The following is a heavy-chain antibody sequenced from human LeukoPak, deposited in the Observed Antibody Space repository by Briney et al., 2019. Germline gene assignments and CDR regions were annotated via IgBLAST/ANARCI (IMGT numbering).Heavy chain of an antibody. CDR2: IYSGGST. J-gene: IGHJ4*02. Sequence: PGGSLRLSCAASGFTVSDNYMSWVRQAPGKGLEWVSVIYSGGSTNYADSVKGRFTISRDNSKSTLSLQMNSLRAEDTAIYYCATYRQVLLPFESWGQGTLVTVSS. V-gene: IGHV3-66*01. CDR3: ATYRQVLLPFES. CDR1: GFTVSDNY. D-gene: IGHD2-8*02.